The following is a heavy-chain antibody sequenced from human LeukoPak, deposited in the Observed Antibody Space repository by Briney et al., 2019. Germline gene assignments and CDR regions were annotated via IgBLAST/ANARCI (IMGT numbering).Heavy chain of an antibody. V-gene: IGHV1-24*01. CDR3: ATSLPMVREVVISDY. Sequence: GASVKVSCKVSGYTLTELSMHWVRQAPGKGLEWMGGFDPEDGETIYAQKFQGRVTMTEDTSTDTAYMELSSLRSEDTAVYYCATSLPMVREVVISDYWGQGTLVTVSS. CDR2: FDPEDGET. D-gene: IGHD3-10*01. CDR1: GYTLTELS. J-gene: IGHJ4*02.